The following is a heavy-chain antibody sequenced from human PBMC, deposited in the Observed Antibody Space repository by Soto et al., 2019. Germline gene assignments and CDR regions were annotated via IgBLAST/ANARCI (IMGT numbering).Heavy chain of an antibody. CDR2: ISGTGIST. D-gene: IGHD5-18*01. Sequence: EVQLLESGGGLLQPGGSLRLSCAASGFTFSRYAMSWVRQAPGKGLEWVSAISGTGISTYYADSVKGRFTISRDNSKNTLYLQMNSLRAVDTAVYYCATYVQIWFPFQHTYLDYWGQGTLVTVSS. V-gene: IGHV3-23*01. CDR1: GFTFSRYA. J-gene: IGHJ4*02. CDR3: ATYVQIWFPFQHTYLDY.